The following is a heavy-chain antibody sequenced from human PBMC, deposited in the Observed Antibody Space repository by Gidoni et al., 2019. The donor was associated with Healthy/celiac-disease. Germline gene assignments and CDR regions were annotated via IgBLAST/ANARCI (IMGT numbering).Heavy chain of an antibody. V-gene: IGHV4-34*01. CDR3: ARGMTTQAFDI. CDR2: INHSGST. CDR1: GGSFSGYY. D-gene: IGHD4-17*01. J-gene: IGHJ3*02. Sequence: QVQLQQWGAGLLKPSETLSLPCAVYGGSFSGYYWSWIRQPPGKGLEWIGEINHSGSTNYNPSLKSRVTISVDTSKNQFSLKLSSVTAADTAVYYCARGMTTQAFDIWGQGTMVTVSS.